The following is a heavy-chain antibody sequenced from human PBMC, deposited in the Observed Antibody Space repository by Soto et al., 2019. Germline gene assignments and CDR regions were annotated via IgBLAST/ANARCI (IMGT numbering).Heavy chain of an antibody. CDR1: GASLPGTGS. CDR3: ARGTSVCYCIDS. Sequence: ADPRSPTGNVSGASLPGTGSWGWVRHSPGKWRQWSGEIHPSGITTCSPSLETRLTFSVDRSKTQPSCRRGSVTAEDTAIFYCARGTSVCYCIDSWGPGTLVTVYS. V-gene: IGHV4-4*02. J-gene: IGHJ4*02. D-gene: IGHD3-22*01. CDR2: IHPSGIT.